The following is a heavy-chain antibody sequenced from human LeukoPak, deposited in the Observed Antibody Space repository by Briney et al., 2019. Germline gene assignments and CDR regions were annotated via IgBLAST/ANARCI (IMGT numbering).Heavy chain of an antibody. Sequence: SETLSLTCAVYGGSFSGYYWSWIRQPPEKGLEWIGEINHSGSTNYNPSLKSRGTISVDTSKNQFSLKLSSVTAADTAVYYCARGRMVRGPYYDYWGQGTLVTVSS. CDR3: ARGRMVRGPYYDY. V-gene: IGHV4-34*01. D-gene: IGHD3-10*01. CDR1: GGSFSGYY. CDR2: INHSGST. J-gene: IGHJ4*02.